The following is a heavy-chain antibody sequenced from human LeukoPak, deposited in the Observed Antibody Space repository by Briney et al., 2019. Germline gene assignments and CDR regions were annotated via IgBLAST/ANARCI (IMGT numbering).Heavy chain of an antibody. J-gene: IGHJ4*02. CDR2: ISYDGSNK. CDR1: GFTFSSYA. D-gene: IGHD2-8*02. CDR3: ASSRSGRTDTGYFDY. Sequence: GRSLRLSCAASGFTFSSYAMHWGRQAPGKGLEWVAVISYDGSNKYYADSVKGRFTISRDNAKNSLYLQMNSLIAEDTAVYYCASSRSGRTDTGYFDYWGQGTLVTVSS. V-gene: IGHV3-30-3*01.